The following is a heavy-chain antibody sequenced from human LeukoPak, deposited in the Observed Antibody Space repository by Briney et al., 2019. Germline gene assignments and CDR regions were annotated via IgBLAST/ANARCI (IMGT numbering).Heavy chain of an antibody. J-gene: IGHJ4*02. Sequence: GGSLRLSCAASGFTFSSYSMNWVRQAPGKGLEWVSSISSSSSYIYYADSVKGRFTISRDNAKNSLYLQMNSLRAEDTALHYCAKDMSSIVGASGGFDYWGQGTLVTVSS. CDR3: AKDMSSIVGASGGFDY. D-gene: IGHD1-26*01. CDR1: GFTFSSYS. CDR2: ISSSSSYI. V-gene: IGHV3-21*04.